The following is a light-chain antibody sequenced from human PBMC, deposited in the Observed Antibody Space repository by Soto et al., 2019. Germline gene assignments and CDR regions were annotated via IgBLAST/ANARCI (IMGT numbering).Light chain of an antibody. CDR2: EVS. CDR1: SSDVGGYNY. CDR3: SSYTSSPVV. Sequence: QSALTQPASVSGSPGQSITISCTGTSSDVGGYNYVSWYQQHPGKAPKLMIYEVSNRPSGVSNRFSGSKSGNTASLTISGLQAEDEADYYCSSYTSSPVVFGGGTKLTVL. V-gene: IGLV2-14*01. J-gene: IGLJ2*01.